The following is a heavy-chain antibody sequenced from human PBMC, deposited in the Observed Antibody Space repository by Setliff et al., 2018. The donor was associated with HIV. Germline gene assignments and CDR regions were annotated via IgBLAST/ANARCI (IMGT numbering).Heavy chain of an antibody. CDR1: GASISSGSFF. CDR3: ARVGDFYDTSGYYSVLDAFDI. J-gene: IGHJ3*02. V-gene: IGHV4-61*02. Sequence: SETLSLTCTVSGASISSGSFFCSWIRQPAGKGLEWIGRIYTSGITNYNPSLKSRVTISVDTSKTQFSLNLSSVTAADTAVYYCARVGDFYDTSGYYSVLDAFDIWGQGTMVTVSS. D-gene: IGHD3-22*01. CDR2: IYTSGIT.